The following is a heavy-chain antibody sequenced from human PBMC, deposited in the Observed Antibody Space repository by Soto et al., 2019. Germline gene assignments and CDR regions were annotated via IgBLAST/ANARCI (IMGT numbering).Heavy chain of an antibody. V-gene: IGHV3-33*06. D-gene: IGHD3-16*02. CDR3: AKSFTFGGVIVDAFDI. CDR1: GFTFSSYG. Sequence: PGGSLRLSCAASGFTFSSYGMHWVRQAPGKGLEWVAVIWYDGSNKYYADSVKGRFTISRDNSKNTLYLQMNSLRAEDTAVYYCAKSFTFGGVIVDAFDIWGQGTMVTVSS. J-gene: IGHJ3*02. CDR2: IWYDGSNK.